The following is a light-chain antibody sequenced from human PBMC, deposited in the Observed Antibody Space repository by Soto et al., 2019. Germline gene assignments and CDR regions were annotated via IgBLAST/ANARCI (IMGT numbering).Light chain of an antibody. CDR2: EVS. V-gene: IGLV2-14*01. J-gene: IGLJ1*01. Sequence: QSALTQPASVSGSPGQSITISCTGTSSDVGGYNYVSWYQQHPGKAPKLMIYEVSNRPSGVSNHFSGSKSGNTASLTISGLQAEDEADYYCSSYTSSSTPYVFGTGTKLTV. CDR1: SSDVGGYNY. CDR3: SSYTSSSTPYV.